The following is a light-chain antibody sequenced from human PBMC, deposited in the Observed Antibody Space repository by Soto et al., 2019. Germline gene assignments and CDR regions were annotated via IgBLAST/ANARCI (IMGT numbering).Light chain of an antibody. V-gene: IGLV1-44*01. CDR2: SNN. CDR3: AAWDDRLNGWV. Sequence: QSVLTQPPSASGTPGQRITISCSGSSSNIGSNTVNWYQQLPGMAPKLLIYSNNQRPSGVSDRFSGSKSGTSASLAISGLQSEDEADYYCAAWDDRLNGWVFGGGTKLTVL. J-gene: IGLJ3*02. CDR1: SSNIGSNT.